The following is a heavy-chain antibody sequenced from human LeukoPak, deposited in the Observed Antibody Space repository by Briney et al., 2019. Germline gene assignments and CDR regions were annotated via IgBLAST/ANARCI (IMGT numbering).Heavy chain of an antibody. J-gene: IGHJ6*04. V-gene: IGHV1-69*13. D-gene: IGHD4-17*01. CDR2: IIPIFGTA. Sequence: SVKVSCKASGGTLSSYAISWVRQAPGQGLEWMGGIIPIFGTASYAQKFQGRVTITADESTSTAYMELSSLRSEDTAVCYCASPTVTTSYYYGMDVWGKGTTVTVSS. CDR3: ASPTVTTSYYYGMDV. CDR1: GGTLSSYA.